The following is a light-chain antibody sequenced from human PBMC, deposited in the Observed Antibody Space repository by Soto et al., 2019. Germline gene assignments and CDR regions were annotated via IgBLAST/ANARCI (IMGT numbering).Light chain of an antibody. CDR3: QVWANPVV. CDR1: NIGSKS. Sequence: SYELTQPPSVSVAPGQTARISCGGNNIGSKSVHWYQQRPDHAPVLDVYDDGDRPSAIPERFSASSSGITATLTISRVEAGDEADYYCQVWANPVVFGGGTKLTVL. V-gene: IGLV3-21*02. CDR2: DDG. J-gene: IGLJ2*01.